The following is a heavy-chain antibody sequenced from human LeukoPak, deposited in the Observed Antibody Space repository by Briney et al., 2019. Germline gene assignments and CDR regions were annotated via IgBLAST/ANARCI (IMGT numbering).Heavy chain of an antibody. V-gene: IGHV4-34*01. CDR3: ARGQVINTVTKNDY. CDR1: GGSFSGYY. CDR2: INHSGST. J-gene: IGHJ4*02. Sequence: WETLSLTCAVYGGSFSGYYWSWVRQPPGKGLEWIGEINHSGSTNYNPSLKRRVTISVDTSKNQFSLKLSSVTAADTAVYYCARGQVINTVTKNDYCGQATLVTVSS. D-gene: IGHD4-11*01.